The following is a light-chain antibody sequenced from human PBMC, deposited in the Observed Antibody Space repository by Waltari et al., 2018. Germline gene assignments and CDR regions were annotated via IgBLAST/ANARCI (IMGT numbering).Light chain of an antibody. CDR2: AAY. Sequence: AIRMTQSPSSFSASTGDRVTITCRASQGISRYLAWYQQKPGKAPKLLIYAAYTLQSGVPSRFSGSGSGTDFTLTISCLQSEDFATYYCQQYYSYPVTFGGGTKVEIK. J-gene: IGKJ4*01. CDR3: QQYYSYPVT. CDR1: QGISRY. V-gene: IGKV1-8*01.